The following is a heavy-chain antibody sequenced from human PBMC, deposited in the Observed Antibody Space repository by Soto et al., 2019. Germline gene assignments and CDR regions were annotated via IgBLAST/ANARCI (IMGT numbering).Heavy chain of an antibody. CDR1: GASISSGGYS. V-gene: IGHV4-30-2*01. D-gene: IGHD2-8*01. J-gene: IGHJ6*02. Sequence: SETLSLTCAVSGASISSGGYSWSWIRQPPGKGLEWIGYMYQSERTNYNPSLKSRVTISVDKSKNQFSLKLSSVTAADTAVYYCARRGYCTNGVCYYGMDVWGQGTTVTVSS. CDR3: ARRGYCTNGVCYYGMDV. CDR2: MYQSERT.